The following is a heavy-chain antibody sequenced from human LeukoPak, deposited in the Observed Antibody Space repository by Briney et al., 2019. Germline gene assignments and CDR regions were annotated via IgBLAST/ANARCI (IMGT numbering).Heavy chain of an antibody. Sequence: GASVKVSCKASGYTFTGYYMHWVRQAPGRGLEWMGWINPNSGGTNYAQKFQGRVTMTRDTSISTAYMELSRLRSGDTAVYYCARDRKSGSYWVYWGQGTLVTVSS. CDR3: ARDRKSGSYWVY. CDR1: GYTFTGYY. CDR2: INPNSGGT. V-gene: IGHV1-2*02. J-gene: IGHJ4*02. D-gene: IGHD1-26*01.